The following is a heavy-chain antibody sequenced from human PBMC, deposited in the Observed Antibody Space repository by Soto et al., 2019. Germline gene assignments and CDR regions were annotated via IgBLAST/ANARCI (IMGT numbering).Heavy chain of an antibody. CDR1: GFTFSSYS. CDR2: ISSSSSYI. D-gene: IGHD3-10*02. Sequence: GGSLRLSCAASGFTFSSYSMNWVRQAPGKGLEWVSSISSSSSYIYYADSVKGRFTISRDNAKNSLYLQMNSLRAEDTAVYYCACSGSYYSNWFDPWGQGTLVTVSS. J-gene: IGHJ5*02. V-gene: IGHV3-21*01. CDR3: ACSGSYYSNWFDP.